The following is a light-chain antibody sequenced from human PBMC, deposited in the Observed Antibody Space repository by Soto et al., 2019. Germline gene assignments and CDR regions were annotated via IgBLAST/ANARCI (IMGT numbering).Light chain of an antibody. V-gene: IGLV6-57*04. CDR3: QSYEASNVV. J-gene: IGLJ3*02. CDR1: SGSIASNY. CDR2: EDK. Sequence: FMLTQPHSVSESPGKTVTISCTRSSGSIASNYVQWYQQRPGSAPTIVIYEDKQRPSGVPDRFSGSIDSSSNSASLTISGLKTEDEGDYYCQSYEASNVVFGGGTKVTVL.